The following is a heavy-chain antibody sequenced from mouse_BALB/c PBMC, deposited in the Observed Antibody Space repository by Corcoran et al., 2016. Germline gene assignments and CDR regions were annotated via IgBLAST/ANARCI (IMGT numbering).Heavy chain of an antibody. CDR3: ATLHYYGIFAY. V-gene: IGHV4-1*02. CDR2: INPDSSTI. J-gene: IGHJ3*01. Sequence: EVKLLESGGGLVQPGGSLKLSCAASGFDFSRYWMSWVRQDPGKGLEWIGEINPDSSTINYTPSLKEKFIISRDNSKNTLYLQMSKVRSEETALYYCATLHYYGIFAYWGQGTLVTASA. CDR1: GFDFSRYW. D-gene: IGHD1-1*01.